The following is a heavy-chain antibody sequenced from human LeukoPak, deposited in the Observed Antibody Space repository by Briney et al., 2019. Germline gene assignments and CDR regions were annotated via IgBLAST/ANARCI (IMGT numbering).Heavy chain of an antibody. Sequence: SETLSLTCTVSGGSISSSSYYWGWIRQPPGKGLEWIGSIYYSGSTYYNPSLKSRVTISVDTSKNQFSLKLSSVTAADTAVYYCARLAGYSSGWYSPEDFRFDCWGQGTLVTVSS. CDR1: GGSISSSSYY. CDR3: ARLAGYSSGWYSPEDFRFDC. J-gene: IGHJ4*02. V-gene: IGHV4-39*01. CDR2: IYYSGST. D-gene: IGHD6-19*01.